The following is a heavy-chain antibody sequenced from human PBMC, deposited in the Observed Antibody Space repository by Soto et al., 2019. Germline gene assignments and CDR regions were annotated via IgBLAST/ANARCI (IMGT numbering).Heavy chain of an antibody. CDR3: ARGPDYRKSGY. Sequence: QVQLQESGPGLVKPSQTLSLTCTVSGSSITSGAYYWNWIRQSPGKGLEWIGCIHPSGTTYYNPSLQSRVSMSHDGSEKQFSLKLASVTAADTALYYCARGPDYRKSGYWGQGILVTVSS. V-gene: IGHV4-31*03. CDR1: GSSITSGAYY. CDR2: IHPSGTT. J-gene: IGHJ4*02. D-gene: IGHD4-4*01.